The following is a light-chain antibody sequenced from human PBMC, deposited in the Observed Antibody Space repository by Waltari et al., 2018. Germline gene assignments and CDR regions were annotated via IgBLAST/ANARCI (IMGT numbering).Light chain of an antibody. CDR1: SSNIGSSY. V-gene: IGLV1-47*01. J-gene: IGLJ3*02. CDR2: RSN. Sequence: QSVLTQPPSASGTPGPRVTISCSGSSSNIGSSYVYWYQQLPGTAPKLLIYRSNQRPSGVPDRFSGSKSGTSASLAISGLRSEDEADYYCAAWDDSLSVNWVFGGGTKLTVL. CDR3: AAWDDSLSVNWV.